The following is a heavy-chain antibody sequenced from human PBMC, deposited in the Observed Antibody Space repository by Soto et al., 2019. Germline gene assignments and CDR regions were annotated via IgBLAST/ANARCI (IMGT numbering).Heavy chain of an antibody. V-gene: IGHV1-69*02. J-gene: IGHJ6*03. Sequence: QVQLVQAGAEVKKPGSSVKVSCKASGGTFSSYTISWVRQAPGQGLEWMGRIIPILGIANYAQKFQGRVTITADKSTSTAYMELSSLRSEVTAVYYCARGVRAPLYYYMDVWGKGTTVTVSS. D-gene: IGHD3-10*01. CDR1: GGTFSSYT. CDR3: ARGVRAPLYYYMDV. CDR2: IIPILGIA.